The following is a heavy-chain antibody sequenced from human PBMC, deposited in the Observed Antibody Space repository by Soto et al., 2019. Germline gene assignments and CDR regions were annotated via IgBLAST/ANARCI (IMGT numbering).Heavy chain of an antibody. J-gene: IGHJ4*02. D-gene: IGHD2-8*01. CDR1: GFTFSSYS. CDR3: ARDLVFCTNGVCYTGGYYFDY. V-gene: IGHV3-21*01. CDR2: ISSSSSYI. Sequence: GSLRLSCAASGFTFSSYSMNWVRQAPGKGLEWVSSISSSSSYIYYADSVKGRFTISRDNAKNSLYLQMNSLRAEDTAVYYCARDLVFCTNGVCYTGGYYFDYWGQGTLVTVSS.